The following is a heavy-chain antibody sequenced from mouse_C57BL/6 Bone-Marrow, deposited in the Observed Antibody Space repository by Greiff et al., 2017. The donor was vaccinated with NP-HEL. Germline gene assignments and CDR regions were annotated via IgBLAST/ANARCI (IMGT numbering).Heavy chain of an antibody. V-gene: IGHV1-72*01. CDR1: GYTFTSYW. CDR3: ARGGDYDGGAWFAY. CDR2: IDPNRGGT. D-gene: IGHD2-4*01. J-gene: IGHJ3*01. Sequence: QVQLQQPGAELVKPGASVKLSCKASGYTFTSYWMHWVKQRPGRGLEWIGRIDPNRGGTKYNEKFKSKATLTVDKPSSTAYMQLSSLTSEDSAVYYCARGGDYDGGAWFAYWGQGTLVTVSA.